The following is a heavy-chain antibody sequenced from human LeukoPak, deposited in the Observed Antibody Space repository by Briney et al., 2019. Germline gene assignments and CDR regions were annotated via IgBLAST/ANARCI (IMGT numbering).Heavy chain of an antibody. CDR1: GFPVNSTY. V-gene: IGHV3-66*02. CDR3: ARDKKRNSYGHNYYGMDV. Sequence: PGGCLRLSCVASGFPVNSTYMNWVRQAPGKGLEWVSVIHSGGSTYYADSVKGRFTISRDTSKNMLYLQMNSLRPEDTALYYCARDKKRNSYGHNYYGMDVWGQGTTVTVSS. D-gene: IGHD5-18*01. J-gene: IGHJ6*02. CDR2: IHSGGST.